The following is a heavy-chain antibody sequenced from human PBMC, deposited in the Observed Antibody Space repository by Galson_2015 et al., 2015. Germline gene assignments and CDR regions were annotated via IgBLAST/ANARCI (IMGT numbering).Heavy chain of an antibody. CDR1: GDSITDNY. D-gene: IGHD5-18*01. Sequence: SETLSLTCTVSGDSITDNYWIWIRQPPGKGLEYIGYIYFIGDSNYNPSLKSRVTISVDTSKNQFSLNLTSVTAADTAVYYCVRAHNTYGNYYYVLDVWGQGTTVTVSS. CDR3: VRAHNTYGNYYYVLDV. CDR2: IYFIGDS. V-gene: IGHV4-59*01. J-gene: IGHJ6*02.